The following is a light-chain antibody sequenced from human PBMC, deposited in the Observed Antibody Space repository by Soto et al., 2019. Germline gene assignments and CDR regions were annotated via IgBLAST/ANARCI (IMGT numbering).Light chain of an antibody. J-gene: IGKJ5*01. Sequence: VLTQSPGTLSLSPGERATLSCRASQSVSSSYSAWYQQKPGQAPRLLIYDASSRATGIPDRFSGSGSGTDFTLTISRLEPEDFAVYYCQQYGSLPITFGQGTRLEIK. CDR1: QSVSSSY. V-gene: IGKV3-20*01. CDR3: QQYGSLPIT. CDR2: DAS.